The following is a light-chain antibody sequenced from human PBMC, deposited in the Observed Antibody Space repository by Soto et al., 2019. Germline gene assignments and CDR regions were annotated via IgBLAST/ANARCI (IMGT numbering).Light chain of an antibody. Sequence: EIVLTQSPATLSLSPGERATLSCRASQSVSSYLAWYQQKPGQAPRPLIYDASKRATGVPDRISGSGSGTDYTLTISSLEAEDFAVYYCQERARWPMTFGEGTRVDIK. CDR2: DAS. CDR1: QSVSSY. J-gene: IGKJ1*01. CDR3: QERARWPMT. V-gene: IGKV3-11*01.